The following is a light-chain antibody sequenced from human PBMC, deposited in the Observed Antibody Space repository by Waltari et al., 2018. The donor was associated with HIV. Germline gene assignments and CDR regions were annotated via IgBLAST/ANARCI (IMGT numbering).Light chain of an antibody. CDR1: SSNIGSNI. CDR2: SNN. Sequence: QSVLTQPPSASGTPGQRVSISCSGSSSNIGSNIVTWYQQRPGTAPKLLIYSNNQRPSGVPDRFSGSKSGTSASLAISGLQSEDEADYYCAAWDDSLNAWVFGGGTKLTVL. J-gene: IGLJ3*02. CDR3: AAWDDSLNAWV. V-gene: IGLV1-44*01.